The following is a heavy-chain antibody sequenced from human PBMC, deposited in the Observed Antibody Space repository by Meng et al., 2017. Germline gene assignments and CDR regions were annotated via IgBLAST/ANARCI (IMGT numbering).Heavy chain of an antibody. CDR3: ARDHYYDSSGYYFDAFDI. V-gene: IGHV1-46*01. CDR1: GCTFTSYY. Sequence: ASVKVSCKASGCTFTSYYMHWVRQAPGQGLEWMGIINPSGGSTSYAQKFQGRVTMTRDTSTSTVYMELSSLRSEDTAVYYCARDHYYDSSGYYFDAFDIWGQGTMVTVSS. J-gene: IGHJ3*02. CDR2: INPSGGST. D-gene: IGHD3-22*01.